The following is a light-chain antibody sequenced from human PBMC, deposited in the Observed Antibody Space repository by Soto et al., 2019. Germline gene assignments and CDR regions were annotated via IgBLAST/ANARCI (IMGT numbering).Light chain of an antibody. CDR2: DAS. J-gene: IGKJ1*01. CDR1: QTIRTW. Sequence: DIQVTQSPPTLSASVGDRVTITCRASQTIRTWMAWYQQKPGQAPKLLVYDASTLQSGVASRFSGSGSGTEFTLIISGLQPDDSATYYCQQYTNTNNPWMFGQGTKVDI. V-gene: IGKV1-5*01. CDR3: QQYTNTNNPWM.